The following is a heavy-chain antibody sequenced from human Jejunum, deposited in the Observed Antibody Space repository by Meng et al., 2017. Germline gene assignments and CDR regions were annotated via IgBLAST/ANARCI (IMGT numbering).Heavy chain of an antibody. CDR3: ASRPVGIRTYYFDC. Sequence: QVQLQGSGQGVVKPSGTLSLTCAVSGGSITSTKWWSWVRQTPGKGLEWIGEVFHSGTPNYNPSLMSRLTMSVDKSKNQFSLNLTSVTAADTAVYYCASRPVGIRTYYFDCWGQGTLVTVSS. CDR2: VFHSGTP. CDR1: GGSITSTKW. V-gene: IGHV4-4*02. J-gene: IGHJ4*02. D-gene: IGHD2-21*01.